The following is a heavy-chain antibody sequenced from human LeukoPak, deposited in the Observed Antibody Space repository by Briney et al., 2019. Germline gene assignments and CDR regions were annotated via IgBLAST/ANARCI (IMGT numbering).Heavy chain of an antibody. J-gene: IGHJ4*02. D-gene: IGHD3-10*01. CDR2: INPNSGGT. CDR3: ARARDLITMVRGVIMYGYFDY. V-gene: IGHV1-2*06. CDR1: GYTFTGYY. Sequence: ASVKVSCKASGYTFTGYYMHWVRQAPGQGLEWMGRINPNSGGTNYAQKFQGRVTMTRDTSISTAYMELSRLRSDDTAVYYCARARDLITMVRGVIMYGYFDYWGQGTLVTVSS.